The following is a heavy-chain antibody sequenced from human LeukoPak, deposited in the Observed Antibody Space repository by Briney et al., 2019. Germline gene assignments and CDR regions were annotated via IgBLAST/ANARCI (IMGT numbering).Heavy chain of an antibody. J-gene: IGHJ4*02. CDR1: GYSFTSYW. D-gene: IGHD5-12*01. CDR3: ARSPENVAYNSGLDYFDF. Sequence: GESLKISCKGSGYSFTSYWIGWVRQMPGKGLEWMGIIYPGDSDTRYSPSFQGQVTISADKSISTAYLQWSSLKASDTAMFYCARSPENVAYNSGLDYFDFWGQGTLVTVSS. CDR2: IYPGDSDT. V-gene: IGHV5-51*01.